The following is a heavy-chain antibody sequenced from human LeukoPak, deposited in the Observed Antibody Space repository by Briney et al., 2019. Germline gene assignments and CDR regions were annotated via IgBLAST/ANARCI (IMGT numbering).Heavy chain of an antibody. D-gene: IGHD5-24*01. CDR1: GISVSSNY. CDR2: IYSGGRT. Sequence: GGSLRLSCAASGISVSSNYMSWVRQAPGKGLEWVSVIYSGGRTFYADSVKGRFTISRDNSKNTLYLQMSSLRAEDTAVYYCARETPRRGETRDGYRWGQGTLVTVSS. V-gene: IGHV3-66*01. J-gene: IGHJ4*02. CDR3: ARETPRRGETRDGYR.